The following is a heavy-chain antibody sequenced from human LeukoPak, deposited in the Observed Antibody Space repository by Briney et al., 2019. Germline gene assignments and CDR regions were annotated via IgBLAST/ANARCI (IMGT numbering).Heavy chain of an antibody. CDR1: GYTFNCYG. J-gene: IGHJ4*02. CDR3: AHILTVYDMDY. Sequence: ASVKVSCKASGYTFNCYGFSWVRQAPGQGLEWMGWISAYNGNTNYAQKLQGRVTMTTDTSTTTAYMELGSLSSDATAVYYCAHILTVYDMDYWGQGTLVTVSS. V-gene: IGHV1-18*04. D-gene: IGHD3-9*01. CDR2: ISAYNGNT.